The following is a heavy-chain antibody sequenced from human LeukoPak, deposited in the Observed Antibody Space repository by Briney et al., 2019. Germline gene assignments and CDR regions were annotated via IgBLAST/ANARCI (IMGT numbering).Heavy chain of an antibody. J-gene: IGHJ6*03. V-gene: IGHV1-8*03. D-gene: IGHD3-3*01. CDR2: MNPNSGNT. CDR1: GYTFTDEY. Sequence: ASVKVSCKTSGYTFTDEYIHWVRQATGQGLEWMGWMNPNSGNTGYAQKFQGRVTITRNTSISTAYMELSSLRSEDTAVYYCARVSVLRFLEWLHYYMDVWGKGTTVTDSS. CDR3: ARVSVLRFLEWLHYYMDV.